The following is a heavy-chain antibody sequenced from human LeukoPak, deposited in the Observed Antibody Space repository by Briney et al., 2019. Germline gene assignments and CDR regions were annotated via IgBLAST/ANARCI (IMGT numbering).Heavy chain of an antibody. Sequence: ASVKVSCKASGGTFSSYAISWVRQAPGQGLEWMGRIIPIFGTANYAQKFQGRVTITTDESTSTAYMELSSLRSEDTAVYYCARPAYCGGVVCYFDYWGQGTLVTVSS. D-gene: IGHD2-21*01. J-gene: IGHJ4*02. CDR1: GGTFSSYA. CDR2: IIPIFGTA. V-gene: IGHV1-69*05. CDR3: ARPAYCGGVVCYFDY.